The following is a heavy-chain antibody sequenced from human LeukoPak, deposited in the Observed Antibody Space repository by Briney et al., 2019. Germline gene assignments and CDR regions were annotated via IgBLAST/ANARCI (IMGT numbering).Heavy chain of an antibody. CDR1: GGSISSGGYY. J-gene: IGHJ6*02. D-gene: IGHD1-7*01. Sequence: SETLSLTCTVSGGSISSGGYYWRWIRQPPGKGLEWIGYIYYSGSTNYNPSLKSRVTISVDTSKNQFSLKLSSVTAADTAEYYCARDNWNYGSSMDVWGQGTTVTVSS. V-gene: IGHV4-61*08. CDR2: IYYSGST. CDR3: ARDNWNYGSSMDV.